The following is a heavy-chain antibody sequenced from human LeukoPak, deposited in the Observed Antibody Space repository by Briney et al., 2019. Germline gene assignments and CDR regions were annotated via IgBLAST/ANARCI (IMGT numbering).Heavy chain of an antibody. V-gene: IGHV3-23*01. J-gene: IGHJ4*02. CDR3: AKIDCRVGLCYRDLDY. D-gene: IGHD2-15*01. CDR1: GFTFSSYA. Sequence: PGGSLTLSCVASGFTFSSYAMSWLRQAPGTGLEWVSNISSNGDTTYYADSVKGRFTISRDNSRDTLYLQMIGLRAEDTAVYYCAKIDCRVGLCYRDLDYWGQGTLVTVSS. CDR2: ISSNGDTT.